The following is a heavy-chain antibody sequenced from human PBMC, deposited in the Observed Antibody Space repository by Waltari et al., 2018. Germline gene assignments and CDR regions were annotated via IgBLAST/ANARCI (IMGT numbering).Heavy chain of an antibody. CDR3: ARSSGYDVFEI. J-gene: IGHJ3*02. V-gene: IGHV3-48*04. CDR1: GFTFGTYS. CDR2: ISNTAATI. D-gene: IGHD3-22*01. Sequence: EVELEESGGGLVRPGGSLRLSCAGSGFTFGTYSVNWVGQAPGKGLEWVSYISNTAATIFYADSVKGRFTISRDNAENSVYLQMHSLRAEDTAVYYCARSSGYDVFEIWGQGTMVTVSS.